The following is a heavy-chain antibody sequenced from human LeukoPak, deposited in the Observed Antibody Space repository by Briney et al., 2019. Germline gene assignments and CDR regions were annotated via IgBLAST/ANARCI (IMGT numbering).Heavy chain of an antibody. V-gene: IGHV4-59*01. D-gene: IGHD2-15*01. CDR1: GGSISSYY. CDR3: ARGGYSPAT. J-gene: IGHJ4*02. Sequence: PSETLSLTCTVSGGSISSYYWSWIRQPPGKGLEWIGYIYYSGSTNYNPSLKSRVTISVDTSKNQFSLKLSSVTAADTAVYYCARGGYSPATWGQGTLVTVSS. CDR2: IYYSGST.